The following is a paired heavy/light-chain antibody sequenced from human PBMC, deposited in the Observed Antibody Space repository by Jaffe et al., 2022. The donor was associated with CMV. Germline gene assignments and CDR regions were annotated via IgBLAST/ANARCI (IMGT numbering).Light chain of an antibody. CDR2: GAS. J-gene: IGKJ2*01. CDR3: QQYDTSPPMYI. V-gene: IGKV3-20*01. Sequence: EIVLTQSPGTLSLSPGERATLSCRASQSVSSTYLAWYQQKPGQAPRLVIYGASIRATGIPDRFSGSGSGTDFTLTINRLEPEDFAVYYCQQYDTSPPMYIFGQGTKLEIK. CDR1: QSVSSTY.
Heavy chain of an antibody. D-gene: IGHD3-16*01. CDR3: AREIPSAYWFDP. J-gene: IGHJ5*02. V-gene: IGHV1-46*01. CDR1: GYALINYH. CDR2: IKSGGDGT. Sequence: QVQLVQSGTEVKMPGASVRVSCKASGYALINYHMHWVRQAPGQGPEWLGIIKSGGDGTTYAQNFQGRITVTRDTSTSTVYLDLSSLTSEDTAVYYCAREIPSAYWFDPWGQGTLVTVSS.